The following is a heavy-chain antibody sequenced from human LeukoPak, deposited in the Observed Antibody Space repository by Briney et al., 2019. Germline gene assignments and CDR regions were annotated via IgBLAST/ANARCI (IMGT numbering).Heavy chain of an antibody. V-gene: IGHV3-48*03. CDR2: ISSSGSTI. CDR3: ARDRRYYDILTGYYGAFDI. D-gene: IGHD3-9*01. CDR1: GFIFSSYE. Sequence: GGSLRLSCAASGFIFSSYEMNWVRQAPGKGLEWVSYISSSGSTIYYADSVKGRFTISRDNAKNSLYLQMNSLRAEDTAVYYCARDRRYYDILTGYYGAFDIWGQGTMVTVSS. J-gene: IGHJ3*02.